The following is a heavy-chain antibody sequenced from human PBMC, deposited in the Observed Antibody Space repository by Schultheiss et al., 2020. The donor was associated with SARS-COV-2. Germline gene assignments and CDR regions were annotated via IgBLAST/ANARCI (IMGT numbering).Heavy chain of an antibody. D-gene: IGHD2-21*01. CDR2: ISSSSSYI. CDR3: ARYKVPYCGGECYSGPFDY. CDR1: GFTVSSNY. V-gene: IGHV3-21*01. Sequence: GGSLRLSCAASGFTVSSNYMSWVRQAPGKGLEWVSSISSSSSYIYYADSVKGRFTISRDNSKNSLYLQMSSLRVEDTAVYYCARYKVPYCGGECYSGPFDYWGRGTLVTVSS. J-gene: IGHJ4*01.